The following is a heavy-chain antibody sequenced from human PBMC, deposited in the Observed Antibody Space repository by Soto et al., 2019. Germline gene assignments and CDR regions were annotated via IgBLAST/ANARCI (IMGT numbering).Heavy chain of an antibody. Sequence: SVRVSCKASGFTFTSSAMQWVRQARGQRLEWIGWIVVGSGNTNYAQKFQERVTITRDMSTSTAYMELSSLRSEDTAVYYCARDSGSGSPLDYWGQGTLVTVSS. CDR2: IVVGSGNT. V-gene: IGHV1-58*02. J-gene: IGHJ4*02. D-gene: IGHD3-10*01. CDR3: ARDSGSGSPLDY. CDR1: GFTFTSSA.